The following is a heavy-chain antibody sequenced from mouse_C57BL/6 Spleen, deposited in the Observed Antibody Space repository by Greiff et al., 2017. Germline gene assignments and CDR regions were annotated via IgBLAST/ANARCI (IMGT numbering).Heavy chain of an antibody. D-gene: IGHD1-1*01. CDR1: GYTFTDYY. CDR2: INPYNGGT. CDR3: ARGDYYGSRAWFAY. V-gene: IGHV1-19*01. J-gene: IGHJ3*01. Sequence: EVKLQESGPVLVKPGASVKMSCKASGYTFTDYYMNWVQQSHGKSLEWIGVINPYNGGTSYNQKFKGKATLTVDKSSSTAYMELNSRTSEDSAVYYCARGDYYGSRAWFAYWGQGTLVTVSA.